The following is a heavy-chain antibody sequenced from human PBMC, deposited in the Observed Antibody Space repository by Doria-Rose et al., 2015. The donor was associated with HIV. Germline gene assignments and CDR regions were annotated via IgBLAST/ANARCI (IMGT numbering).Heavy chain of an antibody. D-gene: IGHD5-12*01. CDR3: ARVRLRSFDY. Sequence: SGFSFLSYAMHWVRQAPGKGLEWVALISFDGSHQYYADSVKGRFTISRDNSKNTLFLQMNSLRAEDTAVYYCARVRLRSFDYWGQGTLVTVSS. J-gene: IGHJ4*02. CDR1: GFSFLSYA. CDR2: ISFDGSHQ. V-gene: IGHV3-30*04.